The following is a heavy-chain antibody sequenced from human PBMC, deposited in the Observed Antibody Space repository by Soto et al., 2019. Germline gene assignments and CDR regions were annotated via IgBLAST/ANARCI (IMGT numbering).Heavy chain of an antibody. J-gene: IGHJ4*02. CDR3: ARDTFFDY. CDR2: IYYSGST. CDR1: GGSISSYY. Sequence: SETLSLTCTVSGGSISSYYWSWIRQPPGKGLEWIGYIYYSGSTNYNPSLKSRVTISVDTSKNQFSLKLSSVTAADTAVYYCARDTFFDYWGQGTLVTVSS. V-gene: IGHV4-59*01.